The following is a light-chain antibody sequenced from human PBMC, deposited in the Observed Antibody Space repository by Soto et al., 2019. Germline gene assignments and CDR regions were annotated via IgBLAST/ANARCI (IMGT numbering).Light chain of an antibody. CDR2: GAS. V-gene: IGKV3-15*01. J-gene: IGKJ1*01. CDR1: QSVGTN. Sequence: EIVLTQSPGTLSVSPRERATISCRASQSVGTNLAWYQQKRGQAPRLLVYGASSRATGIPARFSGRGSGTEFTLTISSLQSEDFADYYCQQYENWPPWTFGQGTKVELK. CDR3: QQYENWPPWT.